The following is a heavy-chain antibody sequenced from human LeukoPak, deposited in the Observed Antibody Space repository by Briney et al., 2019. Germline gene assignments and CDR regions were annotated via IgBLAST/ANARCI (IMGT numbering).Heavy chain of an antibody. CDR2: INGSGGST. CDR1: GFTFSSYA. V-gene: IGHV3-23*01. D-gene: IGHD2-15*01. CDR3: AKDREDIVVVVAAAHDAFDI. J-gene: IGHJ3*02. Sequence: GGSLRLSCAASGFTFSSYAISWVRQAPGKGLEWVSAINGSGGSTYYADSVKGRFTISRDNSKNTLYLQMNSLRAEDTAVYYCAKDREDIVVVVAAAHDAFDIWGQGTMVTVPS.